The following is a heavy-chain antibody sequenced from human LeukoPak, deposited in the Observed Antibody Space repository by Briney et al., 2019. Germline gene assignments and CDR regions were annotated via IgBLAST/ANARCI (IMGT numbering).Heavy chain of an antibody. J-gene: IGHJ4*02. CDR3: ARHPPGGPGLY. CDR2: IIPILGIA. CDR1: GGTFSSYA. V-gene: IGHV1-69*04. D-gene: IGHD3-10*01. Sequence: SVTVSCKASGGTFSSYAISWVRQAPGQGLEWMGRIIPILGIANYAQKFQGRVTITADKSTSTAYMELSSLRSEDTAVYYCARHPPGGPGLYWGQGTLVTVSS.